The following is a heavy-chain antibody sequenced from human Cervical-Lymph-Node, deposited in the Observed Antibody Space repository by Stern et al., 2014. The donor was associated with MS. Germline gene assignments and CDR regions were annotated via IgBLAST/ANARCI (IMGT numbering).Heavy chain of an antibody. CDR1: GFTFRNAW. CDR2: IKSNTDGGAT. V-gene: IGHV3-15*01. J-gene: IGHJ6*02. Sequence: EDQLVESGGGLVKPGGSLRLSCAASGFTFRNAWMTWIRQAPGKGLEWVGRIKSNTDGGATDYAAPVKGRFTISRDDSKNTLYLQMNSLKTEDTAVYYCTTLDRSYPYYYYGMDVWGQGTTVTVSS. CDR3: TTLDRSYPYYYYGMDV. D-gene: IGHD1-26*01.